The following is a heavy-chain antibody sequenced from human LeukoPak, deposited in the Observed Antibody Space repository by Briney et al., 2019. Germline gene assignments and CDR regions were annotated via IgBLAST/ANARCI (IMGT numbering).Heavy chain of an antibody. D-gene: IGHD1-26*01. V-gene: IGHV3-53*01. CDR3: ARDLREHGVFDI. CDR2: IYSDGST. CDR1: GFTVSSNY. J-gene: IGHJ3*02. Sequence: GGSLRLSCAASGFTVSSNYLSWDRQAPGKGLEWVSEIYSDGSTYYAASVKGRFSISRDNSKNTVYLQMSSLRGEDTAVYYCARDLREHGVFDIWGQGTMVTVSS.